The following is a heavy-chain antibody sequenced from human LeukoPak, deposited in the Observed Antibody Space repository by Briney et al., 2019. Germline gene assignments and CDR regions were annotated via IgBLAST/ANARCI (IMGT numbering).Heavy chain of an antibody. J-gene: IGHJ5*02. CDR1: GGSISSYY. CDR3: ARAGQWFGELLSGHNWFDP. Sequence: SETLSLTCTVSGGSISSYYWSWIRQPPGKGLEWIGYIYYSGSTNYNPSLKSRVTISVDTSKNQFSLKLSSVTAADTAVYYCARAGQWFGELLSGHNWFDPWGQGTLVTVSS. V-gene: IGHV4-59*12. D-gene: IGHD3-10*01. CDR2: IYYSGST.